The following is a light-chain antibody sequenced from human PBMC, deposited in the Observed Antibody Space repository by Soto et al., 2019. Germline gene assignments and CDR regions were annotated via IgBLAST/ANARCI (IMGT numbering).Light chain of an antibody. J-gene: IGKJ3*01. CDR1: QIIGSW. V-gene: IGKV1-12*02. CDR2: DAS. Sequence: DIQMTQSPSSVSASIGDRVTITCRASQIIGSWLAWYQQKPGKAPTLLIYDASSLQSGVPSRFSGSGSGTDVTLTITSLQAEDSATYYCQQANSFPFTFGPGTKVDIK. CDR3: QQANSFPFT.